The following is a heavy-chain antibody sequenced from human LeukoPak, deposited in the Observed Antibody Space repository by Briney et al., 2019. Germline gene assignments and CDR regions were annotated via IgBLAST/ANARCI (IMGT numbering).Heavy chain of an antibody. J-gene: IGHJ3*01. CDR3: ARISSSNWYNERGAFDV. V-gene: IGHV4-59*01. Sequence: SETLSLTCTVSGGSISSYYWSWSRQPTGKGLEWIGYIYYSGSTNYSPSLKSRVTISVDTSKNQFSLKLRSVTAADTAVYYCARISSSNWYNERGAFDVWGQGTMVTVSS. D-gene: IGHD6-13*01. CDR2: IYYSGST. CDR1: GGSISSYY.